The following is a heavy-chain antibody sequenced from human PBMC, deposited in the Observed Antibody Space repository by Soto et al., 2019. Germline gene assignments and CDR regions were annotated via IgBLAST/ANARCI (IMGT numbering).Heavy chain of an antibody. D-gene: IGHD6-19*01. CDR3: ATSGGGWYLY. CDR2: LKPNSGDT. CDR1: GYTFSSYD. J-gene: IGHJ4*02. Sequence: QVQLVQSGAEVKKPGASVKVSCKASGYTFSSYDMNWVRQATGQGLEWMGWLKPNSGDTGYAQKFQGRVTLTRNTSINTAYIELSSLTSDDTAVYYCATSGGGWYLYWGQGTLVTVSS. V-gene: IGHV1-8*01.